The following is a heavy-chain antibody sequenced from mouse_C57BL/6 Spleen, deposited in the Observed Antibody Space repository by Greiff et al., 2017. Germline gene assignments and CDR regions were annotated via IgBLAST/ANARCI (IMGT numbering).Heavy chain of an antibody. D-gene: IGHD2-4*01. Sequence: VQLQQPGAELVKPGASVKLSCKASGYTFTSYWMHWVKQRPGRGLGWIGRIDPNSGGTKYNEKFKSKATLTVDKPSSTAYMQLSSLTSEDSAVYYCARSGGLRRVLYYAMDYWGQGTSVTVSS. CDR2: IDPNSGGT. V-gene: IGHV1-72*01. J-gene: IGHJ4*01. CDR1: GYTFTSYW. CDR3: ARSGGLRRVLYYAMDY.